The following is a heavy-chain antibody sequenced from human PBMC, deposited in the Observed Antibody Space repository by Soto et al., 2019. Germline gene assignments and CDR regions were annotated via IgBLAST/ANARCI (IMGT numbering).Heavy chain of an antibody. CDR2: IGAGSSPT. J-gene: IGHJ5*02. CDR1: GFTFSHYN. V-gene: IGHV3-48*02. D-gene: IGHD3-9*01. Sequence: GGSLRLSCTASGFTFSHYNMNWVRQTPGKGLEWVSYIGAGSSPTYYADSVKGRFTISRDNAQNSLFLQMNSLRDEDTAVYYCGGDNRFRFFDWPWFGRWGQGTLVAVSS. CDR3: GGDNRFRFFDWPWFGR.